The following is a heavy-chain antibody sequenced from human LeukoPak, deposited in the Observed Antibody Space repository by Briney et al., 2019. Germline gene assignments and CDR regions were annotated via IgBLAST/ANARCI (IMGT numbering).Heavy chain of an antibody. CDR2: ISWNSGSI. Sequence: TGGSLRLSCAASGFTFSSYAMSWVRQAPGKGLEWVSGISWNSGSIGYADSVKGRFTISRDNAKNSLYLQMNSLRAEDMALYYCAKAGGRYDYFDYWGQGTLVTVSS. CDR3: AKAGGRYDYFDY. CDR1: GFTFSSYA. V-gene: IGHV3-9*03. D-gene: IGHD3-16*01. J-gene: IGHJ4*02.